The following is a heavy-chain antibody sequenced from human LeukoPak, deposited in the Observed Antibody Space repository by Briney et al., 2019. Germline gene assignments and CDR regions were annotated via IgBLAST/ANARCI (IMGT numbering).Heavy chain of an antibody. CDR3: AREGGFYRPLDY. D-gene: IGHD3-3*01. J-gene: IGHJ4*02. CDR2: VHLDGRT. V-gene: IGHV4-4*02. CDR1: GGSISSSNW. Sequence: PSETLSLTCGVSGGSISSSNWWTWVRQPPGKGLEWIGEVHLDGRTNYNPSLESRLTMSVDLSENHISLKLTSVTAADTAVYYCAREGGFYRPLDYSGQGTLVTVSS.